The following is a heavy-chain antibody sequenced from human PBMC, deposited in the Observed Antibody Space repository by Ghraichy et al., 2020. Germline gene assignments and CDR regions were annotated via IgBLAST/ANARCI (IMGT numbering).Heavy chain of an antibody. Sequence: SVKVSCKASGGTFSSYAISWVRQAPGQGLEWMGGIIPIFGTANYAQKFQGRVTITADESTSTAYMELSSLRSEDTAGYYCARAHLVGYCSGGSCYYYGMDVWGQGTTVTVSS. J-gene: IGHJ6*02. CDR2: IIPIFGTA. V-gene: IGHV1-69*13. CDR3: ARAHLVGYCSGGSCYYYGMDV. D-gene: IGHD2-15*01. CDR1: GGTFSSYA.